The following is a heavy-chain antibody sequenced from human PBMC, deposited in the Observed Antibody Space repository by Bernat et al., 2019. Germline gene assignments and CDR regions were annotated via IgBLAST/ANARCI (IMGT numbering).Heavy chain of an antibody. CDR3: ARATRGSGSYYNAY. CDR2: ISYDGSNK. V-gene: IGHV3-30-3*01. J-gene: IGHJ4*02. Sequence: QVQLVESGGGVVQPGRSLRLSCAASGFTFSSYAMHWVRQAPGKGLEWVAVISYDGSNKYYADSVKGRFTISRDNSKNTLYLQMNSLRAEDTAVYYCARATRGSGSYYNAYWGQGTLVTVSS. D-gene: IGHD3-10*01. CDR1: GFTFSSYA.